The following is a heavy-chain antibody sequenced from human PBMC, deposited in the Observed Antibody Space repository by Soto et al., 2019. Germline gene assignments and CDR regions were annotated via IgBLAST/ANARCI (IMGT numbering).Heavy chain of an antibody. V-gene: IGHV3-66*01. J-gene: IGHJ4*02. CDR2: IYSGGST. D-gene: IGHD5-12*01. Sequence: EVQLVESGGGLGQPGGSLRLSCAASGFTVSSNYMSWVRQAPGKGLEWVSVIYSGGSTYYADSVKGRFTISRDNSKNTLYLQMNSLRAEDTAVYYCARGLYSGWHYFDYWGQGTLVTVSS. CDR3: ARGLYSGWHYFDY. CDR1: GFTVSSNY.